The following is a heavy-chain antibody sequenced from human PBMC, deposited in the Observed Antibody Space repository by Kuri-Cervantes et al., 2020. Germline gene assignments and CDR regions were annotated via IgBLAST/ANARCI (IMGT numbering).Heavy chain of an antibody. J-gene: IGHJ4*02. Sequence: LRLSCAVSGGSISSGGYSWSWIRQPPGKGLEWIGEINHSGSTNYNPSLKSRVTISVDTSKNQFSLKLSSVTAADTAVYYCARRRITMIVVVITSGFDYWGQGTLVTVSS. CDR3: ARRRITMIVVVITSGFDY. D-gene: IGHD3-22*01. CDR1: GGSISSGGYS. CDR2: INHSGST. V-gene: IGHV4-30-2*01.